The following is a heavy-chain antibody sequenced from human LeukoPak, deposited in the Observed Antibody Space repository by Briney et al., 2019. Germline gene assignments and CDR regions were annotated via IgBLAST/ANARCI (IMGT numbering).Heavy chain of an antibody. CDR1: GLSVSSHY. CDR2: MRSVGST. V-gene: IGHV3-53*01. Sequence: GGSLRLSCAASGLSVSSHYMSWVRQAPGKGLEWVAVMRSVGSTDYADSVKGRFTISRDNSKNRVDLQVNSLRVEDTAVYYCASSRIFGNAMAVWGQGTTVTVSS. CDR3: ASSRIFGNAMAV. D-gene: IGHD3-3*01. J-gene: IGHJ6*02.